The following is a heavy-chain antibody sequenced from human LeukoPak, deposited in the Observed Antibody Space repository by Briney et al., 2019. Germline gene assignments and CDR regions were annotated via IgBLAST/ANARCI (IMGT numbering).Heavy chain of an antibody. CDR2: IYPGDSDT. Sequence: GESLKISCKGSGYSFTRYYIGWVRQMPGKGLEWMGIIYPGDSDTRYSPSFRGQVTISADKSISTAYLQWSSLKASDTAMYYCARYRYCSGGNCYGPDYWGQGTLVTVSS. J-gene: IGHJ4*02. CDR3: ARYRYCSGGNCYGPDY. D-gene: IGHD2-15*01. CDR1: GYSFTRYY. V-gene: IGHV5-51*01.